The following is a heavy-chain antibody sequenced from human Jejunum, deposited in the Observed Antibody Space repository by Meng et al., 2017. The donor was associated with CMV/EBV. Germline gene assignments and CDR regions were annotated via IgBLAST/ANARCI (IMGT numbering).Heavy chain of an antibody. J-gene: IGHJ6*02. CDR3: AKSYNYAMDV. V-gene: IGHV3-30*02. D-gene: IGHD2-2*01. Sequence: SCAASGFTFSSNGMHWVRQAPGRGLEWVAFISYDGRSDSYADSVRGRFTISRDTSKYTLYLQMNSLRTEDTAVYHCAKSYNYAMDVWGQGTTVTVSS. CDR1: GFTFSSNG. CDR2: ISYDGRSD.